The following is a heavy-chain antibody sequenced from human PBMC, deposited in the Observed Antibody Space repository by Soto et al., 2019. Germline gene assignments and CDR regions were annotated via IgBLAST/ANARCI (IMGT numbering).Heavy chain of an antibody. CDR2: IIPIFGTA. D-gene: IGHD3-3*01. CDR3: ARGPPDHITIFGVVLGWFDP. Sequence: SVKVSCKASGGTFSSYAISWVRQAPGQGLEWMGGIIPIFGTANYAQKFQGRVTITADESTSTAYMELSSLRSEDTAVYYCARGPPDHITIFGVVLGWFDPWGKGTLVTVSS. V-gene: IGHV1-69*13. CDR1: GGTFSSYA. J-gene: IGHJ5*02.